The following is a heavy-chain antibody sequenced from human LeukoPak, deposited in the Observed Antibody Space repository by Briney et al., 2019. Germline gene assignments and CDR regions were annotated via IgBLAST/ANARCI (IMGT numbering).Heavy chain of an antibody. D-gene: IGHD2-15*01. CDR2: INPSGGST. Sequence: ASVKVSCKASGYTFTSYYMHWVRQASGQGLEWMGIINPSGGSTSCAQKFQGRVTMTRDTSTSTVYMELSSLRSEDTAVYYCARGDIVVVVAAPGGLDYWGQGTLVTVSS. CDR3: ARGDIVVVVAAPGGLDY. CDR1: GYTFTSYY. J-gene: IGHJ4*02. V-gene: IGHV1-46*01.